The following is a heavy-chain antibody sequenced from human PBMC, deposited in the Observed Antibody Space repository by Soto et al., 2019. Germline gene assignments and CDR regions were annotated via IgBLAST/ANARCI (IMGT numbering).Heavy chain of an antibody. CDR2: IWYDGSNK. J-gene: IGHJ5*02. CDR1: GFTFNTYG. V-gene: IGHV3-33*06. Sequence: GGSLRLSCTASGFTFNTYGMHWVRQAPGKGLEWVAIIWYDGSNKYYADSVKGRFTISRDNSKNTLYVQMNSLRAEDTAVYYCAKDSYGSGTNWFDPWGQGTLVTVSS. CDR3: AKDSYGSGTNWFDP. D-gene: IGHD3-10*01.